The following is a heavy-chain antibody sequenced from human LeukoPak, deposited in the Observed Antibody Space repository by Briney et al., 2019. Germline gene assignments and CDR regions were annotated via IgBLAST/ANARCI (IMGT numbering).Heavy chain of an antibody. CDR3: ANWGCSGGSCYPFDY. CDR2: IRYDGSNK. Sequence: GGSLRLSCAASGFTFSSYGMHWLRQAPGKGLEGVAFIRYDGSNKYYADSVKGRFTISRDNSKNTLYLQMNSLRAEDTAVYYCANWGCSGGSCYPFDYWGQGTLVTVSS. CDR1: GFTFSSYG. D-gene: IGHD2-15*01. V-gene: IGHV3-30*02. J-gene: IGHJ4*02.